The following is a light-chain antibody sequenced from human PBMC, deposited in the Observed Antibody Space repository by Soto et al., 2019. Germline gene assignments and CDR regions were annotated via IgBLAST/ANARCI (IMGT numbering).Light chain of an antibody. V-gene: IGKV1-5*01. CDR2: GAS. Sequence: DIQMTQSPSTLSVSLGDRITITCRASEDIDTSLAWFQQRPGKAPKVLIAGASGLMNGVPSTFSGSGSGTEFALKISSVQPDDFATYFCQHDVTFSWTFGQGTKV. CDR1: EDIDTS. CDR3: QHDVTFSWT. J-gene: IGKJ1*01.